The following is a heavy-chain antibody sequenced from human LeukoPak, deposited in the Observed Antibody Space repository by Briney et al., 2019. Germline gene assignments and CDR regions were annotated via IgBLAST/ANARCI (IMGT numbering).Heavy chain of an antibody. J-gene: IGHJ5*02. V-gene: IGHV4-34*01. Sequence: SETLSLTCAVYGGSFSGYFWNWIRQPPGKGLEWIGEINHSGSTNYNPSLKSRVTISVDTSKNQFSLKLSSVTAADTAVYYCARQAGYYGENVSWFDPWGQGTLVTVSS. CDR3: ARQAGYYGENVSWFDP. CDR2: INHSGST. CDR1: GGSFSGYF. D-gene: IGHD4-17*01.